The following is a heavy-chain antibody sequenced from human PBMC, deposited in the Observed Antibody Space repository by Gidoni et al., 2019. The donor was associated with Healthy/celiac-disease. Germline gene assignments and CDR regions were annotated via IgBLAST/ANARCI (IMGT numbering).Heavy chain of an antibody. CDR3: ARPAATSSKLELDAFDI. CDR2: IFSNDEK. V-gene: IGHV2-26*01. J-gene: IGHJ3*02. CDR1: GFSLSNARLG. D-gene: IGHD1-7*01. Sequence: QVTLKESGPVLVKPTETLTLTCTVPGFSLSNARLGVSWIRQPPGKALEWLAHIFSNDEKSYSTSLKSRLTISKDTSKSQVVLTMTNMDPVDTATYYCARPAATSSKLELDAFDIWGQGTMVTVSS.